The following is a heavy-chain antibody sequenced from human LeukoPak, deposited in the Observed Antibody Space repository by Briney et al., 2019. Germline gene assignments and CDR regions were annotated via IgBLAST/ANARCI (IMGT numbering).Heavy chain of an antibody. V-gene: IGHV3-23*01. J-gene: IGHJ4*02. Sequence: GGSLRLSCAASGFTFSSYAMSWVRQAPGKGLEWVSPISGSGGSTYYADSVKGRFTISRDNSKNTLYLQMNSLRAEDTAVYYCAKDWGRHLGELLSAVGYWGQGTLVTVSS. CDR2: ISGSGGST. D-gene: IGHD3-10*01. CDR1: GFTFSSYA. CDR3: AKDWGRHLGELLSAVGY.